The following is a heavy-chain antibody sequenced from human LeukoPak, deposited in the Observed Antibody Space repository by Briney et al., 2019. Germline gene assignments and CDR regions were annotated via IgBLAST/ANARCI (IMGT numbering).Heavy chain of an antibody. J-gene: IGHJ6*03. CDR2: INHSGST. V-gene: IGHV4-34*01. CDR1: GGSFSGYY. CDR3: ARGGSGSYYYYYYMDV. Sequence: SETLSLTCAGYGGSFSGYYWSGIRQPPGKGLEWIGEINHSGSTNYNPSLKSRVTISVDTSKNQFSLKLSSVTAADTAVYYCARGGSGSYYYYYYMDVWGKGTTVTLSS. D-gene: IGHD1-26*01.